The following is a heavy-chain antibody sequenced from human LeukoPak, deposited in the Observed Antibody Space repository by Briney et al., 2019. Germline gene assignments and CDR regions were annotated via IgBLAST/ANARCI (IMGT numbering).Heavy chain of an antibody. V-gene: IGHV1-2*02. J-gene: IGHJ4*02. CDR3: ARVPAKTGYSYGIDY. D-gene: IGHD5-18*01. CDR2: INPNSGGT. CDR1: GYTFTGYY. Sequence: GASVKVSCKASGYTFTGYYMHWVRQAPGQGLEWMGWINPNSGGTNYAQKFQGRVTMTRDTSISTAYMELSRLRSDDTAVYYCARVPAKTGYSYGIDYWGQGTLVTVSS.